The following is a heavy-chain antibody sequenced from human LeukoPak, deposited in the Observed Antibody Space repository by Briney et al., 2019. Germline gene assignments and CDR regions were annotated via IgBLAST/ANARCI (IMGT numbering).Heavy chain of an antibody. CDR3: AKEHMAAAVCYFDY. CDR2: ISSNGGST. CDR1: GFTFSSYA. D-gene: IGHD6-13*01. J-gene: IGHJ4*02. Sequence: GGSLRLSCAASGFTFSSYAMHWVRQAPGKGLEYVSAISSNGGSTYYANSVKGRFTISRDNSKNTLYLQMGSLRAEDMAVYYCAKEHMAAAVCYFDYWGQGTLVTVSS. V-gene: IGHV3-64*01.